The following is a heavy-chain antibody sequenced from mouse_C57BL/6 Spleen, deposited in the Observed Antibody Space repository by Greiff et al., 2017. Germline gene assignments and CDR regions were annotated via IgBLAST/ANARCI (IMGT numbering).Heavy chain of an antibody. D-gene: IGHD2-4*01. J-gene: IGHJ4*01. V-gene: IGHV1-69*01. Sequence: VQLQQPGAELVMPGASVKLSCKASGYTFTSYWMHWVKQRPGQGLEWIGEIDPSDSYTNYNQKFKGKSTLTVDKSSSTAYMQLSSLTSEDSAVYYCARPYDYDGIYYAMDYWGQGTSVTVSS. CDR2: IDPSDSYT. CDR1: GYTFTSYW. CDR3: ARPYDYDGIYYAMDY.